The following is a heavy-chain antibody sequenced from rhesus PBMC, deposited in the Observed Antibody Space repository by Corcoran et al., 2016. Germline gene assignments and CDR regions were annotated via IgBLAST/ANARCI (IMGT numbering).Heavy chain of an antibody. Sequence: QLQLQESGPGLVKPSETLSVTCAVSGGSISSSYWSWIRQAPGKGLEWIGYIYGSGSSTHYNPSRKSRVTLSVDTSKNQLSLKLSSVTTADTAVYYCARDRGYCSSTYCSSGYFDYWGQGVLVTVSS. CDR3: ARDRGYCSSTYCSSGYFDY. V-gene: IGHV4-169*02. J-gene: IGHJ4*01. CDR2: IYGSGSST. CDR1: GGSISSSY. D-gene: IGHD2-15*01.